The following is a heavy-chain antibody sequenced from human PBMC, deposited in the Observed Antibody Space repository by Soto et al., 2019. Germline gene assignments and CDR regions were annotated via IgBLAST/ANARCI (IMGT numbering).Heavy chain of an antibody. D-gene: IGHD6-19*01. V-gene: IGHV3-23*01. CDR1: GFTFSSYA. CDR2: ISGSGGST. Sequence: GGSLRLSCAASGFTFSSYAMSWVRQAPGKGLEWVSAISGSGGSTYYADSVKGRFTISRDNSKNTLYLQMNSLRAEDTAVYYWAKSQWYSSVNDAFDIWGQGTMVTVSS. J-gene: IGHJ3*02. CDR3: AKSQWYSSVNDAFDI.